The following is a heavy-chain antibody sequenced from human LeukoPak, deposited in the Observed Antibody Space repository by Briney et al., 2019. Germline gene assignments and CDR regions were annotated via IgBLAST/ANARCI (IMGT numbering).Heavy chain of an antibody. CDR1: SASITSSNYY. D-gene: IGHD2-21*01. CDR3: ARWVVSGIRGAFDV. V-gene: IGHV4-39*07. Sequence: SETLSLTCTVSSASITSSNYYWAWIRQPPGKGLEFIGTIYYDGSTYYNPSLKRRVTISIDTSNKQFSLKLNSVTAADTAVYYCARWVVSGIRGAFDVWGQGTMVPVS. J-gene: IGHJ3*01. CDR2: IYYDGST.